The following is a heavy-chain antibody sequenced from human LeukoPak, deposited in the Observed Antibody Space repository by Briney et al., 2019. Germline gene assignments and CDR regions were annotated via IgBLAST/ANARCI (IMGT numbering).Heavy chain of an antibody. D-gene: IGHD1-26*01. J-gene: IGHJ4*02. CDR3: ARDKVVGATFFDY. Sequence: PSETLSLTCTVSGGSISSYYWSWIRQPPGKGLEWIGYIYYSGSTNYNPSLKSRVTISVDTSKNQFSLKLSSVTAADTAVYYCARDKVVGATFFDYWGQGTLVTVSS. V-gene: IGHV4-59*01. CDR1: GGSISSYY. CDR2: IYYSGST.